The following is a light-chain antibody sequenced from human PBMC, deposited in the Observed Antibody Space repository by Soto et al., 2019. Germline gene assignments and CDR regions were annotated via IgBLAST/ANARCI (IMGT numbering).Light chain of an antibody. CDR2: GAS. CDR3: QQYDSSRTIT. CDR1: QSVSSNY. J-gene: IGKJ5*01. Sequence: EIVLTQSPGTLSLSPGERATLSCRASQSVSSNYLAWYQQKPGQAPRLLIYGASSRATGIPDRFSGSGSGTDFTRTISRLEPEDFAVYYCQQYDSSRTITFGQGTRLEIK. V-gene: IGKV3-20*01.